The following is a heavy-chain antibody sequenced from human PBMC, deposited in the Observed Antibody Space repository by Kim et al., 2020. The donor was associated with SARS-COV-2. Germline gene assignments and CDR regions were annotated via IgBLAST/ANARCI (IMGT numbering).Heavy chain of an antibody. D-gene: IGHD3-10*01. J-gene: IGHJ3*02. CDR2: IYYSGST. CDR1: GGSISSSSYY. Sequence: SETLSLTCTVSGGSISSSSYYWGWIRQPPGKGLEWIGSIYYSGSTYYNPSLKSRVTISVDTSKNQFSLKLSSVTAADTAVYYCARGYKVRGVIITSGSAFDIWGQGTMVTVSS. V-gene: IGHV4-39*01. CDR3: ARGYKVRGVIITSGSAFDI.